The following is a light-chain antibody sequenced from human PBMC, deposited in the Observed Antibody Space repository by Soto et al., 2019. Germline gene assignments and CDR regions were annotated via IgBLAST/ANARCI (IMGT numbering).Light chain of an antibody. Sequence: DIQMTQSPSSLSASVGDRVSVTCRASQSISTFLNWYQQRPGEAPKLLIYAASSLPSGVPPRFSGSGSGAEFTLAISSLQPEDFATYYCQQCYTTPRTFGQGTEVEVK. CDR1: QSISTF. J-gene: IGKJ1*01. V-gene: IGKV1-39*01. CDR2: AAS. CDR3: QQCYTTPRT.